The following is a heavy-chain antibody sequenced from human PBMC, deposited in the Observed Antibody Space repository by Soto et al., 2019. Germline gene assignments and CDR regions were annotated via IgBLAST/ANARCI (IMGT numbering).Heavy chain of an antibody. Sequence: GGSLRLSCAAPGFTFSSYSMNWVRQAPGKGLEWVSSISSSSSYIYYADSVKGRFTISRDNAKNSLYLQMNSLRAEDTAVYYCARDAPEPGCSGGSCYVPPWGQGTLVTVSS. CDR2: ISSSSSYI. CDR1: GFTFSSYS. V-gene: IGHV3-21*01. D-gene: IGHD2-15*01. J-gene: IGHJ5*02. CDR3: ARDAPEPGCSGGSCYVPP.